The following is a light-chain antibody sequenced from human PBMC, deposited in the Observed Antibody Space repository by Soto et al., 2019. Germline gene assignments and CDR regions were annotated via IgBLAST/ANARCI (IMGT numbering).Light chain of an antibody. CDR1: SSYVGAYNF. V-gene: IGLV2-8*01. CDR2: EVT. J-gene: IGLJ2*01. CDR3: RSYGGRNSLV. Sequence: QSVLTKPPSASGSPGQSITLSCTGTSSYVGAYNFISWYQQHPGNAHKLLIYEVTKRPSVVPHRFSGSKSANTSSLTVSRLQAEDEADYYCRSYGGRNSLVVGAGTKLTVL.